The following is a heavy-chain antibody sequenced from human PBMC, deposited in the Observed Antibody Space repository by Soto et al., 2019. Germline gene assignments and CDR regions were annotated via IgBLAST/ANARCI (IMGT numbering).Heavy chain of an antibody. Sequence: EVRLLESGGGLVQPGGSLRLSCAASGFTFNNYAMTWVRQAPGKGLEWVSAISNSGGSTYYADSVKGRFTISRDTSKYTLYLQLNSLRAEDTAIYYCANDHFGVTMTYGMDVWGQGTTVTVSS. D-gene: IGHD3-22*01. CDR3: ANDHFGVTMTYGMDV. CDR2: ISNSGGST. CDR1: GFTFNNYA. J-gene: IGHJ6*02. V-gene: IGHV3-23*01.